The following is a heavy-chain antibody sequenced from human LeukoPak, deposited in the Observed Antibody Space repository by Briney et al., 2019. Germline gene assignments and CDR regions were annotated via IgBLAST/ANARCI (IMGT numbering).Heavy chain of an antibody. CDR2: IWYDGSNK. CDR1: GFTFSSYG. D-gene: IGHD1-26*01. CDR3: AKDDWWELLLPQGVDY. Sequence: LTGGSLRLSCAASGFTFSSYGMHWVRQAPGKGLEWVAVIWYDGSNKYYADSVKGRFTISRDNSKNTLYLQMNSLRAEDTAVYYCAKDDWWELLLPQGVDYWGQGTLVTVSS. J-gene: IGHJ4*02. V-gene: IGHV3-30*02.